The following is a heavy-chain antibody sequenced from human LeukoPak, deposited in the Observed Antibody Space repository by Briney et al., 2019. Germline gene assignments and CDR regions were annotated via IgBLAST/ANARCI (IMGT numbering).Heavy chain of an antibody. CDR1: GYSFSVYS. CDR3: ARVAVVSANWFDP. Sequence: ASVKVSCKASGYSFSVYSMHWLRQAPGQGLEWMGWIKPNSGGTNYAQKSQGRVTMTRDTSISTAYMELSSLRSDDTAVYYCARVAVVSANWFDPWGQETLVTVSS. CDR2: IKPNSGGT. D-gene: IGHD4-23*01. J-gene: IGHJ5*02. V-gene: IGHV1-2*02.